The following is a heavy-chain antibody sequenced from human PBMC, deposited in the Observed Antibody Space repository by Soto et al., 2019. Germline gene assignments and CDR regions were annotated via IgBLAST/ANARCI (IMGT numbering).Heavy chain of an antibody. CDR2: ISGSGGST. CDR3: ATDRGYYASSGYYYDAFAI. CDR1: GFTFSSYA. J-gene: IGHJ3*02. Sequence: EVQLLESGGGLVQPGGSLRLSCAASGFTFSSYAMSWVRQAPGKGLEWVSAISGSGGSTYYADSVKGRSTISSDNAKNPLYLQMNRLWAEEPDVYYCATDRGYYASSGYYYDAFAIWGHGTMVTVSS. D-gene: IGHD3-22*01. V-gene: IGHV3-23*01.